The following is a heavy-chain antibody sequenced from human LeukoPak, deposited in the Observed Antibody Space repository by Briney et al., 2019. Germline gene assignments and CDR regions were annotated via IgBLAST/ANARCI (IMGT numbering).Heavy chain of an antibody. D-gene: IGHD3-22*01. J-gene: IGHJ4*02. CDR3: AKDIQGGSSGYYYYFDY. CDR2: IWYDGRDK. CDR1: GFIFRSYG. V-gene: IGHV3-33*03. Sequence: GGSLRLSCAASGFIFRSYGMHWVRQTPGEGLEWVAAIWYDGRDKYYADSVKGRFTISRDNAKNSLYLQMNSLRAEDTALYYCAKDIQGGSSGYYYYFDYWGQGTLVTVSS.